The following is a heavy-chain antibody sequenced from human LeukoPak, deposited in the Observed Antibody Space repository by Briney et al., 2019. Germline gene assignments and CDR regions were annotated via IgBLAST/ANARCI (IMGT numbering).Heavy chain of an antibody. CDR2: IWYDGRNQ. Sequence: GGSLRLPCAASGFTFSNYVMHWVRQAPGKGLEWVAVIWYDGRNQYYAYSVKGRFTISRDNSKNTLSLQMNSLRAEDTAVYYCARDSWDISGRFDFWGQGTLVTVSS. J-gene: IGHJ4*02. CDR3: ARDSWDISGRFDF. CDR1: GFTFSNYV. V-gene: IGHV3-33*01. D-gene: IGHD3-22*01.